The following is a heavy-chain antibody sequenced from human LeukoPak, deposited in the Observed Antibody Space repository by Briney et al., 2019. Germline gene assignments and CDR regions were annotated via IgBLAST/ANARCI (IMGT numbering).Heavy chain of an antibody. V-gene: IGHV3-66*02. CDR2: IYSGGST. J-gene: IGHJ4*02. Sequence: PGGSLRLSCAASGFTVSSNYMSWVRQAPGKGLEWVSAIYSGGSTYYADSVKGRFTISRDNSKNTLYLQMNSLRAEDTAVYYCARANVVPAAIDFYFDYWGQGTLVTVSS. D-gene: IGHD2-2*01. CDR3: ARANVVPAAIDFYFDY. CDR1: GFTVSSNY.